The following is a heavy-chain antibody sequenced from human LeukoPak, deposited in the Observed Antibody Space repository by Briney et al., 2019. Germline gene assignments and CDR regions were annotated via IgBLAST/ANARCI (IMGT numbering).Heavy chain of an antibody. CDR2: IKGDASST. V-gene: IGHV3-74*01. Sequence: GGSLRLSCAASGFTFSSYAMSWVRQAPGKGLEWVSGIKGDASSTTYADSVKGRFTISRDNAKNTVYLQMNSLRVEDTALYYCARDLRVGGWGQGTLVTVSS. CDR1: GFTFSSYA. CDR3: ARDLRVGG. D-gene: IGHD3-16*01. J-gene: IGHJ4*02.